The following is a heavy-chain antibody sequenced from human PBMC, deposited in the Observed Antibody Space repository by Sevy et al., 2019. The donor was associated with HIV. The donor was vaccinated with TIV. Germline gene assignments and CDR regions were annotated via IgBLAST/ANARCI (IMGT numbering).Heavy chain of an antibody. CDR2: IWYDGSNK. CDR1: GLTFSSYG. J-gene: IGHJ4*02. CDR3: AREGYYDSSGYYYYFDY. V-gene: IGHV3-33*01. D-gene: IGHD3-22*01. Sequence: GGSLRLSCAASGLTFSSYGMHWVRQAPGKGLEWVAVIWYDGSNKYYADSVKGRFTISRDNSKNTLYLQMNSLRAEDTAVYYCAREGYYDSSGYYYYFDYWGQGTLVTVSS.